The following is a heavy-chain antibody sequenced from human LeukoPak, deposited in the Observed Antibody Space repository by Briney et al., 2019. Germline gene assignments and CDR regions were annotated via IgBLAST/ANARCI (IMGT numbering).Heavy chain of an antibody. CDR2: MNPNSGNT. CDR1: GYTFNSYD. V-gene: IGHV1-8*01. CDR3: ARGSSSGWRYNWFDP. D-gene: IGHD6-19*01. Sequence: ASVKVSCKASGYTFNSYDINWVRQATGQGLEWMGWMNPNSGNTGYAQKFQGRVTMTRNTSISTAYMELSSLRSEDTAVYYCARGSSSGWRYNWFDPWGQGTPVTVSS. J-gene: IGHJ5*02.